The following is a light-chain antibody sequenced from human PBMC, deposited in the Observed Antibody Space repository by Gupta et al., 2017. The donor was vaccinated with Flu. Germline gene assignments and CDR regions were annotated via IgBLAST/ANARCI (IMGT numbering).Light chain of an antibody. Sequence: SSVVGAFNYVSWFQQHPDEAPKLLIYDVTNRPSGVSTRFAGTKCGNAASLTICGLQAEDDADYYCNSYRSSRTPGVFGTGTKVTVL. CDR1: SSVVGAFNY. CDR3: NSYRSSRTPGV. CDR2: DVT. V-gene: IGLV2-14*03. J-gene: IGLJ1*01.